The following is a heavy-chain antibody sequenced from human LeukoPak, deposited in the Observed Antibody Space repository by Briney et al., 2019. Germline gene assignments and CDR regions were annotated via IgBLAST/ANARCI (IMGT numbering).Heavy chain of an antibody. CDR2: YSGST. V-gene: IGHV4-59*01. Sequence: PSETLSLTCTVSGGSISNYFWTWIRQPPGKRLEWIGYYSGSTYYNPSLKSRVTISLDTSKKQFSLKLDSVTAADTAVYYCVRGTEAMTTISETFDIWGQGTMVTVSS. D-gene: IGHD5-24*01. CDR1: GGSISNYF. J-gene: IGHJ3*02. CDR3: VRGTEAMTTISETFDI.